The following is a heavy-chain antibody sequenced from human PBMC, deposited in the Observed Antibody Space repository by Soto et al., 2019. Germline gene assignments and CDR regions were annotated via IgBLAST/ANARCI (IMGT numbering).Heavy chain of an antibody. CDR3: ARDFYYGSGSRRIDY. V-gene: IGHV3-11*01. CDR2: VSSSGSTI. Sequence: QVQLVESGGGLVKPGGSLRLSCAASGFIFSDYYMRWIRQAPGKGLEWVSYVSSSGSTIYYADSVKGRFTISRDNAKNSLYLKMNSLRAEDTAVYYCARDFYYGSGSRRIDYWGQGTLVTVSS. D-gene: IGHD3-10*01. J-gene: IGHJ4*02. CDR1: GFIFSDYY.